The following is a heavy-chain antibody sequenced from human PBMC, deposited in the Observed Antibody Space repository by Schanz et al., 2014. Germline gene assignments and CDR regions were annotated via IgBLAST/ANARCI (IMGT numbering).Heavy chain of an antibody. CDR1: GFTFGNIW. CDR2: IRQEGSEK. D-gene: IGHD3-16*01. J-gene: IGHJ3*01. Sequence: VQLVESGGGLVQPGESLGVSYAASGFTFGNIWMSWVRQVQGKGPEWVANIRQEGSEKYYVDSVKGRFTVSRDDAKNSLYLQMNSLRVEDTAVYYCTRDRGALINHNDALDLWGQGTMVSVSS. V-gene: IGHV3-7*01. CDR3: TRDRGALINHNDALDL.